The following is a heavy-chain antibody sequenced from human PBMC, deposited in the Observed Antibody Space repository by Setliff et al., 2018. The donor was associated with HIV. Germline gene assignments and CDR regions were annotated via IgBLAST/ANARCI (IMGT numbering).Heavy chain of an antibody. J-gene: IGHJ4*02. V-gene: IGHV1-69*06. CDR3: ARQLSNSLES. CDR2: IIPFFRTT. Sequence: SVKVSCKASGGTFSTHSMNWVRQAPGQGLEWMGGIIPFFRTTNYAQKFQGRVTVTADISTSTAYMELRSLRSDDTAVYYCARQLSNSLESWGQGTPVTVSS. D-gene: IGHD1-1*01. CDR1: GGTFSTHS.